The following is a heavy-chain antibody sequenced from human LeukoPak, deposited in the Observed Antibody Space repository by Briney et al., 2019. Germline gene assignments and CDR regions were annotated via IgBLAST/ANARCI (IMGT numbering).Heavy chain of an antibody. CDR2: IKQDGSEK. V-gene: IGHV3-7*04. Sequence: GGSLRLSCAASGFTFSSYWMSWGRQAPGKGLEWVANIKQDGSEKYYVDSVEGRFTISRDNAKNSLYLQMNSLRAEDAAVYYCARGTIAAAGYYYFDYWGQGTQVTVSS. CDR3: ARGTIAAAGYYYFDY. J-gene: IGHJ4*02. D-gene: IGHD6-13*01. CDR1: GFTFSSYW.